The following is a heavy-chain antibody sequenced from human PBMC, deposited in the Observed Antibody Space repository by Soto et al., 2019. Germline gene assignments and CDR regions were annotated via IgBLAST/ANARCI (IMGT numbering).Heavy chain of an antibody. CDR1: GGSFTSNNW. CDR2: IYRTGST. V-gene: IGHV4-4*02. J-gene: IGHJ4*02. D-gene: IGHD1-7*01. Sequence: QVQLQESGPGLVKPSGTLSLTCAVSGGSFTSNNWWTWVRQPPGQGLEWIGEIYRTGSTNYNPSLKSRVTTSLDKSENQFPLKVTSLSAADTAVYYCASRDPGTSVEYGVQGTLVTVSS. CDR3: ASRDPGTSVEY.